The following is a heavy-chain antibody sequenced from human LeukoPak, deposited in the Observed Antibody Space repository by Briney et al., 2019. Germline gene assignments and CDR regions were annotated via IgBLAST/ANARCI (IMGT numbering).Heavy chain of an antibody. CDR1: GGSISSYY. J-gene: IGHJ6*03. CDR3: ARAPYYYYMDV. V-gene: IGHV4-59*01. Sequence: SETLSLTCTVSGGSISSYYWSWIRQPPGKGLEWIGYIYYSGSTNYNPSLKSRVTISVDTSKNPFSLKLSSVTAADTAVYYCARAPYYYYMDVWGKGTTVTVS. CDR2: IYYSGST.